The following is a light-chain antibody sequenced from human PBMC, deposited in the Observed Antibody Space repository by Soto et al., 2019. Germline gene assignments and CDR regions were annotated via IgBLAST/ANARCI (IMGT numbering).Light chain of an antibody. CDR3: SSYTSSSTKV. Sequence: QSALTQPASVSGSPGQSITISCTGTSSDVGGYNYVSWYQQHPGKAPKLMIYDVSNRPSGVSNRFSGSKSGNTASLTSSGLQAEDEADYYRSSYTSSSTKVFGTGTKLTVL. CDR1: SSDVGGYNY. J-gene: IGLJ1*01. CDR2: DVS. V-gene: IGLV2-14*01.